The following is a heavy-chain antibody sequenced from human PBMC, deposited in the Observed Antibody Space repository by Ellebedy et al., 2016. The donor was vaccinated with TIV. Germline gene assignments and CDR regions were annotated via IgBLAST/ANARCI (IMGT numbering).Heavy chain of an antibody. V-gene: IGHV3-48*01. CDR3: AREMLKA. D-gene: IGHD3-16*01. Sequence: GGSLRLSXGVSGFTFSSSVMTWVRQSPGKGLEWIASIPASSSTSGTIQYADSVKGRFTISRDKAKSSLYLQMTSLRAEDTAVYYCAREMLKAWGQGTLVTVSS. CDR2: IPASSSTSGTI. J-gene: IGHJ5*02. CDR1: GFTFSSSV.